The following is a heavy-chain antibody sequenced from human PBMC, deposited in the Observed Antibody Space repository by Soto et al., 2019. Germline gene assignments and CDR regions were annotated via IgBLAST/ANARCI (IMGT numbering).Heavy chain of an antibody. CDR1: GYTFTSYA. D-gene: IGHD2-2*01. J-gene: IGHJ4*02. CDR2: INAGNGNT. CDR3: ARDSIVVVPTAPGDY. V-gene: IGHV1-3*01. Sequence: ASVKVSCKASGYTFTSYAMHWVRQAPGQRLEWMGWINAGNGNTKYSQKFQGRVTITRDTSASTAYMELSSLRSEDTAVYYCARDSIVVVPTAPGDYWGQGTLGTVSS.